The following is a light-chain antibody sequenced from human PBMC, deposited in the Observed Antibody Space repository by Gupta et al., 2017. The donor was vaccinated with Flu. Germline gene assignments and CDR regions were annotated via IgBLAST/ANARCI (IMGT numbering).Light chain of an antibody. CDR2: EVS. CDR1: SSDVGGYNY. CDR3: SSYTSSSTLV. Sequence: QSALTQPASVTGSPGQPITISCTGTSSDVGGYNYVSWYQQHPGKAPKLMIYEVSNRPSGVSNRFPGSKSGNTASLTISGLQAEDEADYYCSSYTSSSTLVFGGGTKLTVL. V-gene: IGLV2-14*01. J-gene: IGLJ3*02.